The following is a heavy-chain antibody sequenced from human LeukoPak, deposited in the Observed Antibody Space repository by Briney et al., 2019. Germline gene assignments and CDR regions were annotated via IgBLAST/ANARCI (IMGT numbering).Heavy chain of an antibody. J-gene: IGHJ4*02. Sequence: PGGSLRLSCAASGFTFSSYAMYWVRQAPGKGLEFVSVISPNGGGTYYANSVKGRFTISRDNSKNTLHLQMGSLRPEDMGVYFCARALSGSYTDYWGQGTLVTVSS. V-gene: IGHV3-64*01. D-gene: IGHD1-26*01. CDR1: GFTFSSYA. CDR2: ISPNGGGT. CDR3: ARALSGSYTDY.